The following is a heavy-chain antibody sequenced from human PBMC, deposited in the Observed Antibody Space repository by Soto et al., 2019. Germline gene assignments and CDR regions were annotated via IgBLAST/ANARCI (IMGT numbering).Heavy chain of an antibody. D-gene: IGHD3-22*01. CDR2: IYYSGST. CDR3: ARELYYYDSSGYTHAFDI. V-gene: IGHV4-59*01. CDR1: GGSISSYY. J-gene: IGHJ3*02. Sequence: SETLSLTCTVSGGSISSYYWSWILQPPGKGLEWIGYIYYSGSTNYNPSLKSRVTISVDTSKNQFSLKLSSVTAADTAVYYCARELYYYDSSGYTHAFDIWGQGTMVTVSS.